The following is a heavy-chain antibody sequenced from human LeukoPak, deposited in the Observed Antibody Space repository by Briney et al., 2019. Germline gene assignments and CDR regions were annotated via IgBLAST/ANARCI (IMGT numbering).Heavy chain of an antibody. V-gene: IGHV4-34*01. CDR2: INHSGST. Sequence: PSETLSLTCAVYGGSFSGYYWSCIRQPPGKGLEWIGEINHSGSTNYNPSLKSRVTISLDTSRNQFSLKLNSVTAADTAVYYCAKSNGYGLIDIWGQGTMVTVSS. D-gene: IGHD3-22*01. CDR3: AKSNGYGLIDI. CDR1: GGSFSGYY. J-gene: IGHJ3*02.